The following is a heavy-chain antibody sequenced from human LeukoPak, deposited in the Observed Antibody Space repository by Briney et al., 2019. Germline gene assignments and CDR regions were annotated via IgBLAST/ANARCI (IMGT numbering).Heavy chain of an antibody. J-gene: IGHJ6*02. CDR1: GYTLTELS. V-gene: IGHV1-18*01. Sequence: ASVKVSCKVSGYTLTELSMHWVRQAPGQGLEWMGWISAYNGNTNYAQKLQGRVTMTTDTSTSTAYMELRSLRSDDTAVYYCAREGQYYYDSSGYYSEGVYYYYGMDVWGQGTTVTVSS. CDR3: AREGQYYYDSSGYYSEGVYYYYGMDV. CDR2: ISAYNGNT. D-gene: IGHD3-22*01.